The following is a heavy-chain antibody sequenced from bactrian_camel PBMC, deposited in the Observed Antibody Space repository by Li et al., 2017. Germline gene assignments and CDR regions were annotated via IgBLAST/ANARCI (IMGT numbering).Heavy chain of an antibody. CDR2: IYTDGSN. V-gene: IGHV3S9*01. Sequence: HVQLVESGGGLVQPGGSLRLTCAASGFTFSHYVMNWVRLVPGKGLEWVAVIYTDGSNEYADSVKGRFTISRDNAENTLYLQLDSLRTEDTATYYCAKGRPRLGLVAADLDRGQGTQVTVS. CDR3: AKGRPRLGLVAADLD. CDR1: GFTFSHYV. D-gene: IGHD7*01. J-gene: IGHJ4*01.